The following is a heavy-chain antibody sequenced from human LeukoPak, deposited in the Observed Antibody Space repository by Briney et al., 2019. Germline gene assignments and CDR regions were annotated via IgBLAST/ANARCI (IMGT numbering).Heavy chain of an antibody. CDR1: GGSIRRGGHY. V-gene: IGHV4-31*03. CDR3: ASARSRAVVATVLDY. CDR2: SYYSGSS. D-gene: IGHD2-21*01. J-gene: IGHJ4*02. Sequence: SQTLSLTCTVSGGSIRRGGHYWSWIRQFPGKGLEWIGHSYYSGSSDYNPSLQKRVTISVDTSKNQFSLDLSPVTAADTALYSCASARSRAVVATVLDYWGPGTLVTVS.